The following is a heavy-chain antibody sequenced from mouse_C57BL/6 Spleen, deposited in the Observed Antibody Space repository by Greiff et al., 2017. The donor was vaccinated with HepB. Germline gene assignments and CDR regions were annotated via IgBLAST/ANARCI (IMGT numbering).Heavy chain of an antibody. D-gene: IGHD3-2*02. J-gene: IGHJ2*01. CDR2: IHPNSGST. CDR1: GYTFTSYW. CDR3: ARRRTAQALPFDY. V-gene: IGHV1-64*01. Sequence: QVQLKQPGAELVKPGASVKLSCKASGYTFTSYWMHWVKQRPGQGLEWIGMIHPNSGSTNYNEKFKSKTTLTVDKSSSTAYMQLSSLTSEDSAVYNCARRRTAQALPFDYWGQGTTLTVSS.